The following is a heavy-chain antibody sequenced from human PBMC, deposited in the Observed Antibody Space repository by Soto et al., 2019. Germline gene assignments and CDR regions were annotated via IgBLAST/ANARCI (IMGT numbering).Heavy chain of an antibody. V-gene: IGHV4-59*01. CDR1: GGSISSYY. CDR3: ATGGSGSYGDWFDP. CDR2: IYYSGST. J-gene: IGHJ5*02. D-gene: IGHD3-10*01. Sequence: QVQLQESGPGLVKPSETLSLTCTVSGGSISSYYWSWIRQPPGKGLEWIGYIYYSGSTNYNPSLKSRVTISVDTSKNQFSLKLSSVTAADTAVYYCATGGSGSYGDWFDPWGQGTLVTVSS.